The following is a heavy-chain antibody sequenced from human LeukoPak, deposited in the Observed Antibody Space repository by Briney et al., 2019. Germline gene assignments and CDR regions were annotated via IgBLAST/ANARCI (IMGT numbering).Heavy chain of an antibody. V-gene: IGHV3-9*01. CDR3: ARDHSSGYYQVDY. CDR2: ISWSSGSI. J-gene: IGHJ4*02. D-gene: IGHD3-22*01. Sequence: GGSLRLSCTASRFTFGNYAMHWVRQAPGKGLEWVSGISWSSGSIGYADSVKGRFTISRDNAKNSLYLQMNSLRAEDTAVYYCARDHSSGYYQVDYWGQGTLVTVSS. CDR1: RFTFGNYA.